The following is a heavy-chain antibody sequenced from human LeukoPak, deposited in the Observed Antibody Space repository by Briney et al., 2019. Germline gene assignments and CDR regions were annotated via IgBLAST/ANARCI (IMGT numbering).Heavy chain of an antibody. V-gene: IGHV3-21*01. CDR2: ISSSSSYI. D-gene: IGHD1-14*01. CDR1: GFTFSSYS. Sequence: PGGSLRLSRAASGFTFSSYSMNWVRQAPGKGLEWVSSISSSSSYIYYADSVKGRFTISRDNAKNSLFLQMNSLRAEDTAVYYCARASTTFRLTDFDYWGQGTLVTVSS. CDR3: ARASTTFRLTDFDY. J-gene: IGHJ4*02.